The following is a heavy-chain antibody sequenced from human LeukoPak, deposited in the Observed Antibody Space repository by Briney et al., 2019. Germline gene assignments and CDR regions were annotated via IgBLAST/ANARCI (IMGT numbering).Heavy chain of an antibody. V-gene: IGHV4-59*01. CDR1: GGSISSYY. Sequence: KASETLSLTCTVSGGSISSYYWSWIRQPPGKGLEWIGYIYYSGSTNYNPSLKSRVTISVTTSKYQFSLKLSSVTAADTAVYYCARELGGVARHFDYWGQGTLVTVSS. J-gene: IGHJ4*02. D-gene: IGHD3-3*01. CDR2: IYYSGST. CDR3: ARELGGVARHFDY.